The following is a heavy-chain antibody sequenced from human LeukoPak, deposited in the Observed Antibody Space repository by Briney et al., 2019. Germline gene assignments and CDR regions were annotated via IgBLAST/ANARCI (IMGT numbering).Heavy chain of an antibody. J-gene: IGHJ3*02. CDR2: IYSSGRT. V-gene: IGHV4-4*07. Sequence: SETLSLTCTVSGGSISNYYWSWFRQPAGKGLEWIGRIYSSGRTNYNPSLKSRVTISVDTSKNQFSLKLSSVTAADTAVYYCARAPSFNAFDIWGQGTMVTVSS. CDR3: ARAPSFNAFDI. CDR1: GGSISNYY.